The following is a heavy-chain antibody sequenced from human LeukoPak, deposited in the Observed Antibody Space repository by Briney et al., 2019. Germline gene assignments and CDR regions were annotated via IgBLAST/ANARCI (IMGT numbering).Heavy chain of an antibody. Sequence: AGGSLRLSCAVSGFTFSTHSMNWVRQAPGKGLEWVSYIISSSNTIYYADSVKGRFTISRDNAKNSLYLQMNSLRAEDTAVYYCARAVGHGSGSPRMDVWGKGTTVTVSS. CDR2: IISSSNTI. D-gene: IGHD3-10*01. CDR3: ARAVGHGSGSPRMDV. V-gene: IGHV3-48*01. CDR1: GFTFSTHS. J-gene: IGHJ6*04.